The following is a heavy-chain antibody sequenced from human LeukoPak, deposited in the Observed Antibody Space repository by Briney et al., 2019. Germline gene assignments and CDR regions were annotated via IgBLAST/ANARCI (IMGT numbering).Heavy chain of an antibody. CDR3: ERDSRRDNFNFFDY. D-gene: IGHD2-15*01. CDR1: GYTFTGYF. Sequence: ASVKLSCKASGYTFTGYFIHWVRQAPGQGREWMGWINPIDGGTNSEQKFYGRVTMTRDSSISTAYMELSRLRSDDAAVYFCERDSRRDNFNFFDYWGQGTLVSVSS. CDR2: INPIDGGT. J-gene: IGHJ4*02. V-gene: IGHV1-2*02.